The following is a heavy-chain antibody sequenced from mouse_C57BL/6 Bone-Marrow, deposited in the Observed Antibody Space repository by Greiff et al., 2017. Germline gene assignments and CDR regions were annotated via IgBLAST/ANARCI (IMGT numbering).Heavy chain of an antibody. V-gene: IGHV5-2*01. Sequence: DVQLVQSGAGLVQPGASLKLSCESNEYAFPSHDMSWVRQTPEKRLELVAAINTDGGSTNYPETMKSRFTITRDNTRKTLYLQMSSLRAEDTALYCCTGPPYWADWGQGTLVTVSA. D-gene: IGHD4-1*01. CDR2: INTDGGST. CDR1: EYAFPSHD. J-gene: IGHJ3*01. CDR3: TGPPYWAD.